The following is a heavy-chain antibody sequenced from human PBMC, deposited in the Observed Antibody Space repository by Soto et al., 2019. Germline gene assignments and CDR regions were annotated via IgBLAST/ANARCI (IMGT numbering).Heavy chain of an antibody. J-gene: IGHJ5*02. CDR3: ARDFWTYCSGCSCYGGDRYNRFAP. V-gene: IGHV1-8*01. CDR1: GYTFTSYG. CDR2: MNPNSGNT. D-gene: IGHD2-15*01. Sequence: ASVKGSCKASGYTFTSYGINWVRQATGQGLEWMGWMNPNSGNTGYAQKFQGRVTMTRNTSISTAYMELSSLRSEDTAVYYCARDFWTYCSGCSCYGGDRYNRFAPWGRGTPDTGSS.